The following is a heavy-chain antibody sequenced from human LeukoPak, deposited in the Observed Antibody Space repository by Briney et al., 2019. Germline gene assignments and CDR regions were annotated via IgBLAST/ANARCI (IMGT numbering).Heavy chain of an antibody. V-gene: IGHV4-39*01. J-gene: IGHJ4*02. CDR3: ARHSITMVRGREFDY. Sequence: SETLSLTCTGSGGSISSSSYYWGWIRQPPGKGLEWIGSIYYSGSTYYNPSLKSRVTISVDTSKNQLSLKLGSVTAADTAVYYCARHSITMVRGREFDYWGQGTLVTVSS. CDR2: IYYSGST. D-gene: IGHD3-10*01. CDR1: GGSISSSSYY.